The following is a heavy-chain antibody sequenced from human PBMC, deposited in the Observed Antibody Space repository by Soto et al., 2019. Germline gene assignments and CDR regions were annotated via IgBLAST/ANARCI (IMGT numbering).Heavy chain of an antibody. CDR1: GFTFSNYW. D-gene: IGHD4-17*01. Sequence: EVQLVESGGGLVQPGGSLRLSCAASGFTFSNYWMHWVRQAPGKGLAWVARIDHDGSTDYAGSVRGRFTVSRDNAESMLYLQMNSLRDDDTALYYCVRDSHGAYWGQGALVTVSS. J-gene: IGHJ4*02. CDR3: VRDSHGAY. V-gene: IGHV3-74*01. CDR2: IDHDGST.